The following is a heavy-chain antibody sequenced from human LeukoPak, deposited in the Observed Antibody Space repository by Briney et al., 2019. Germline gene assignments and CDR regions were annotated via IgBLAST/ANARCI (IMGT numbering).Heavy chain of an antibody. Sequence: SETLSLTCAVYGGSFSGYYWSWIRQPPGKGLEWIGEINHSGSTNYNPSLKSRVTISVDTSKNQFSLKLSSVTAADTDVYYCARGIYCSSTSCYFLAYYFDYWGQGTLVTVSS. V-gene: IGHV4-34*01. D-gene: IGHD2-2*01. CDR1: GGSFSGYY. CDR3: ARGIYCSSTSCYFLAYYFDY. CDR2: INHSGST. J-gene: IGHJ4*02.